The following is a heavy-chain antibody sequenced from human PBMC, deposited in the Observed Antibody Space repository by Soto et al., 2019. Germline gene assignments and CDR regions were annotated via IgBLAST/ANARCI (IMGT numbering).Heavy chain of an antibody. CDR2: IIPILGIA. Sequence: SVKVSCKASGGTFSSYTISWVRQAPGQGLEWMGRIIPILGIANYAQKFQGRVTITADKSTSTAYMELSSLRSEDTAVYYCAREVPAAINWFDPWGQGTLVTVSS. D-gene: IGHD2-2*01. CDR3: AREVPAAINWFDP. V-gene: IGHV1-69*04. CDR1: GGTFSSYT. J-gene: IGHJ5*02.